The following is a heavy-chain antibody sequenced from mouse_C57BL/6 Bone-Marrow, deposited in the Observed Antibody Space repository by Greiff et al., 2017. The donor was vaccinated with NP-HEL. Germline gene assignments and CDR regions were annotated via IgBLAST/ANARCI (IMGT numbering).Heavy chain of an antibody. Sequence: QVQLQQSGAELARPGASVKLSCKASGYTFTSYGISWVKQRTGQGLEWIGEIYPRSGNTYYNEKFKGKATLTADKSPSTAYMERRSLTSEDCAVYFCARWGDYDRFAYWGQGTLVTVSA. D-gene: IGHD2-4*01. CDR2: IYPRSGNT. J-gene: IGHJ3*01. CDR1: GYTFTSYG. V-gene: IGHV1-81*01. CDR3: ARWGDYDRFAY.